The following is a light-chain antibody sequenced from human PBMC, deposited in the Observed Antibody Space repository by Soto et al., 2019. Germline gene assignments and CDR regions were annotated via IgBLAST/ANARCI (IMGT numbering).Light chain of an antibody. CDR2: GVS. Sequence: ELVLTQSPGTLSLSPGEGTTLSCRASQSISSSYFAWNQQKPGQAPRLLIYGVSTRATGIPDRFSGSGSGTDFTLTFSSVEPEDFELYYCQQYGSSRRTFGQRTKLEIK. V-gene: IGKV3-20*01. J-gene: IGKJ2*01. CDR3: QQYGSSRRT. CDR1: QSISSSY.